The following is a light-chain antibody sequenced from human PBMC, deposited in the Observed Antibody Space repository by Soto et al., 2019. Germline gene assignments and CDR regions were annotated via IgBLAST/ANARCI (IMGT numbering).Light chain of an antibody. CDR3: QQYGSSSWS. J-gene: IGKJ1*01. Sequence: EIVLTQAPGTLSLSPGERATLSYRASQSVSSSYLAWYQQKPGQAPRLLIYCASSRATGIPDRFSGSGTETDFTLPISRLEPEDSEVYYCQQYGSSSWSFGQGTKVEIK. CDR2: CAS. CDR1: QSVSSSY. V-gene: IGKV3-20*01.